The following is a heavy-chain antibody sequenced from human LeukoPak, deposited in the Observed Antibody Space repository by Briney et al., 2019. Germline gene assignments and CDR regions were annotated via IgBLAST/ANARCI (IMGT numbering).Heavy chain of an antibody. CDR2: IIPIFGTA. V-gene: IGHV1-69*05. CDR1: GGTFRSYA. D-gene: IGHD1-20*01. J-gene: IGHJ6*03. Sequence: SGKVSCKASGGTFRSYAISWVRQAPGQGLEWMGGIIPIFGTANYAQKFQGRVTITTDESTSTAYMELSSLRSEDTAVYYCARGGSITGTNGYYYYYYMDVWGKGTTVTVSS. CDR3: ARGGSITGTNGYYYYYYMDV.